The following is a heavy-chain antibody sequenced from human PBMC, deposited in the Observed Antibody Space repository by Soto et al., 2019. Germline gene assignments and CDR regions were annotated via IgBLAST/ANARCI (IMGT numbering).Heavy chain of an antibody. CDR2: IRSKAYGGTT. CDR3: TRDHASSDIVATIYEGWFDP. V-gene: IGHV3-49*03. J-gene: IGHJ5*02. Sequence: GGSLRLSCTASGFTFGDYAMSWFRQAPGKGLEWVGFIRSKAYGGTTEYAASVIGRFTISRDDSKSIAYLQMNSLKTEDTAVYYCTRDHASSDIVATIYEGWFDPWGQGTLVTVSS. D-gene: IGHD5-12*01. CDR1: GFTFGDYA.